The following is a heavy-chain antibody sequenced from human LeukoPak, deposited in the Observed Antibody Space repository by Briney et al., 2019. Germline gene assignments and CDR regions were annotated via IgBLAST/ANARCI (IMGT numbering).Heavy chain of an antibody. CDR2: IRCDGSNK. CDR3: ARFVVVVAATDY. J-gene: IGHJ4*02. Sequence: PGGSLRLSCAASGFTFSSYGMHWVRQAPGKGLEWVAFIRCDGSNKYYADSVKGRFTISRDNSKNTLYLQMNSLRAEDTAVYYCARFVVVVAATDYWGQGTLVTVSS. CDR1: GFTFSSYG. V-gene: IGHV3-30*02. D-gene: IGHD2-15*01.